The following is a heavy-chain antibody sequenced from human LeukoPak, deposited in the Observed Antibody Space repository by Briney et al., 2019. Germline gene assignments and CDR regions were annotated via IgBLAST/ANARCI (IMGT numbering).Heavy chain of an antibody. CDR2: ISGSGGST. Sequence: GGSLRLSCAASGFTFSSYAMSWVRQAPGKGLEWVSAISGSGGSTYYADSVKGRFTISRDNSKNTLYLQMNSLRAEDTAVYYCAKDAPGYCSSTSCYTPHGYWGQGTLVTVSS. D-gene: IGHD2-2*02. CDR3: AKDAPGYCSSTSCYTPHGY. CDR1: GFTFSSYA. V-gene: IGHV3-23*01. J-gene: IGHJ4*02.